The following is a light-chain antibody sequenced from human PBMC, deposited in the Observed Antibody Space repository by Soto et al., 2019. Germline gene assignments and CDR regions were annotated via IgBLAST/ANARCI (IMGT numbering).Light chain of an antibody. CDR3: QHRFSWPPA. Sequence: DIVLTQSPATLSVSPGERATLSCRASQSISNSLAWYQQKPGKAPRLIINDAFNRATGIPARFGRSGSGTDFTLTISGLEPEYFAVYYCQHRFSWPPAFGQGTKV. J-gene: IGKJ1*01. V-gene: IGKV3-11*01. CDR2: DAF. CDR1: QSISNS.